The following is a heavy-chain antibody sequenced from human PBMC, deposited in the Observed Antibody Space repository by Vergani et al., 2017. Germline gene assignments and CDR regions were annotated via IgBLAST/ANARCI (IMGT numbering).Heavy chain of an antibody. CDR2: IIPIFGTA. Sequence: QVQLVQSGAEVKKPGSSVKVSCKTSGGTFSSYAITWVQQAPGQGLEWMGRIIPIFGTANYAQKFQGRVTITADESTSTAYMELSSLRSEDTAVYYCARCRRDYYDSSGYFDYWGQGTLVTVSS. CDR1: GGTFSSYA. J-gene: IGHJ4*02. CDR3: ARCRRDYYDSSGYFDY. D-gene: IGHD3-22*01. V-gene: IGHV1-69*13.